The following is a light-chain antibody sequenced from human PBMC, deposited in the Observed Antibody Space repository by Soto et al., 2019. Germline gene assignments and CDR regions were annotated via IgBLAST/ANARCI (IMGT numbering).Light chain of an antibody. V-gene: IGKV1-5*01. J-gene: IGKJ1*01. CDR3: QQYNTYLS. CDR2: NAS. CDR1: QSISRW. Sequence: DIQMTHSPSTLSASVGNRVTISCRASQSISRWLAWYQQKPGKAPTLLIYNASSLESGVPSRFSGSGSGTEFTLNISSLQPDDVATYSGQQYNTYLSFGQGTKVDIX.